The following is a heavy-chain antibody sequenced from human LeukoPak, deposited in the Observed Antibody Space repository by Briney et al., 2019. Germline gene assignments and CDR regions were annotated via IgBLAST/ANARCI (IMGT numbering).Heavy chain of an antibody. CDR3: ATAPPYYDILTGYYSGAFDI. CDR2: IYYSGST. V-gene: IGHV4-59*08. J-gene: IGHJ3*02. CDR1: GGSISSYY. Sequence: SETLSLTCTVSGGSISSYYWSWIRQPPGKGLEWIGYIYYSGSTNYNPSLKSRVTISVDTSKNQFSLKLSSVTAADTAVYYCATAPPYYDILTGYYSGAFDIWGQGTMVTVSS. D-gene: IGHD3-9*01.